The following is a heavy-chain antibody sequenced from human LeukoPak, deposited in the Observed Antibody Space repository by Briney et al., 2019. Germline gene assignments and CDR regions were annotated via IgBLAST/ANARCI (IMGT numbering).Heavy chain of an antibody. V-gene: IGHV3-74*01. CDR3: AKDLGRVYCSSTSCQTYYYGMDV. J-gene: IGHJ6*02. D-gene: IGHD2-2*01. Sequence: ASVKVSCKASGYTFTGYYMHWVRQAPGKGLVWVSRINTDGSSTSYADSVKGRFTISRDNAKNSLYLQMNSLRAEDTALYYCAKDLGRVYCSSTSCQTYYYGMDVWGQGTTVTVSS. CDR1: GYTFTGYY. CDR2: INTDGSST.